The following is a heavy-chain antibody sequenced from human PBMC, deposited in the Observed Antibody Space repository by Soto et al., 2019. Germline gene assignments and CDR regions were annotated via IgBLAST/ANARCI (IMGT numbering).Heavy chain of an antibody. Sequence: SGGSLRRSWAAAGFTFSSYRMHWVRQAPGKGLEWVAGISYEGSNKYYADSVKGRFTISRDNSKNTLYPQMNSLRAEDTAVYYCAKNSPPYCSCGSCHSLLYYWGQRTLGTVSS. CDR3: AKNSPPYCSCGSCHSLLYY. CDR2: ISYEGSNK. CDR1: GFTFSSYR. D-gene: IGHD2-15*01. J-gene: IGHJ4*02. V-gene: IGHV3-30*18.